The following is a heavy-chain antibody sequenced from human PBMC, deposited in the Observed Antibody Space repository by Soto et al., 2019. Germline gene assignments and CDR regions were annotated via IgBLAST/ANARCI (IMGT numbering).Heavy chain of an antibody. CDR2: INHSGST. CDR1: GGSFSGYY. CDR3: ARGYSSGWETVSD. D-gene: IGHD6-19*01. J-gene: IGHJ4*02. Sequence: SETLSLTCAVYGGSFSGYYWSWIRQPPGKGLEWIGEINHSGSTNYNPSLKSRVTISVDTSKNQFSLKLSSVTAADTAVYYCARGYSSGWETVSDWGQGTLVTVSS. V-gene: IGHV4-34*01.